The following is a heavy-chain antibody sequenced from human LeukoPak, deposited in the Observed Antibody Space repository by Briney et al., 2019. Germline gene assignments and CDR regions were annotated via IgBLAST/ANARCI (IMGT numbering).Heavy chain of an antibody. CDR1: GASFTSYW. CDR2: IDPSDSYT. J-gene: IGHJ4*02. CDR3: ATGAIVVVPAASREFDY. D-gene: IGHD2-2*01. Sequence: GESLKISCKSSGASFTSYWISWVRQMPGEGLDWMGRIDPSDSYTNYSPSFQGHVTISADKSISTAFLQWSSLKASDTAMYYCATGAIVVVPAASREFDYWGQGTLVTVSS. V-gene: IGHV5-10-1*01.